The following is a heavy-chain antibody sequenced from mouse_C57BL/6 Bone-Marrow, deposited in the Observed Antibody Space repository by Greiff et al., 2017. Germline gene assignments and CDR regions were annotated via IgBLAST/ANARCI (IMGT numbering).Heavy chain of an antibody. CDR2: IYPRSGNT. CDR3: ARCDGYYGY. V-gene: IGHV1-81*01. Sequence: QVHVKQSGAELARPGASVKLSCKASGYTFTSYGISWVKQRTGQGLEWIGEIYPRSGNTYYNERCKGKATLTADKSSSTAYMELRSLTSEDSAVYFCARCDGYYGYWGQGTTLTVSS. D-gene: IGHD2-3*01. J-gene: IGHJ2*01. CDR1: GYTFTSYG.